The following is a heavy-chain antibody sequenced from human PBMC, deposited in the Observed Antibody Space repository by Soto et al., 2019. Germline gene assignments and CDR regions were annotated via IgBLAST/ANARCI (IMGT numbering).Heavy chain of an antibody. Sequence: QVHLAESGGGLVKSGGSLTLSCSTSRFFFTDYFMSWIRQAPGKGLEWVSYISPSGDVTHYADSVKGRFTISRDNTKNSLFLQMSSLRDDDTAVYYCARQLERRVGAASHWGQGTRVSVSS. D-gene: IGHD1-26*01. CDR2: ISPSGDVT. CDR1: RFFFTDYF. V-gene: IGHV3-11*01. J-gene: IGHJ4*02. CDR3: ARQLERRVGAASH.